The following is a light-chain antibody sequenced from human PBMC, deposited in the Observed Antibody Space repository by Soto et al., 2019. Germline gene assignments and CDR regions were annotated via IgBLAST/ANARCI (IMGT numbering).Light chain of an antibody. J-gene: IGLJ1*01. V-gene: IGLV2-11*01. Sequence: QSALTQPRSVSGSPGQSVTISCTGTSNDVGGHNYVSWYQQHPDKAPKLIIFDVTKRPSGVPDRFSASKSGSTASLTISGLQAEDESDYYCSSKTSSRTPYVFGTGTKVTVL. CDR2: DVT. CDR1: SNDVGGHNY. CDR3: SSKTSSRTPYV.